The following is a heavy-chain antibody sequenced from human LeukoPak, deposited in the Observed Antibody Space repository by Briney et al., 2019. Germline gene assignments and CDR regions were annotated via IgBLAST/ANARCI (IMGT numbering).Heavy chain of an antibody. D-gene: IGHD3-22*01. V-gene: IGHV1-18*01. CDR1: GGTFSSYA. CDR3: ARGYEWYYGSSGYLDY. Sequence: ASVKVSCKASGGTFSSYAISWVRQAPGQGLEWMGWISAYNGNTNYAQKLQGRVTMTTDTSTSTAYMELRSLRSDDTAVYYCARGYEWYYGSSGYLDYCGQGTLVTVSS. J-gene: IGHJ4*02. CDR2: ISAYNGNT.